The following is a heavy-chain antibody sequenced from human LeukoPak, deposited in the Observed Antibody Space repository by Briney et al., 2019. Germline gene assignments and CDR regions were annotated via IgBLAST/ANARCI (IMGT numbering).Heavy chain of an antibody. Sequence: QGGSLRLSCAASGFTVSSNYMSWVRQAPGKGLEWVSVIYCGGTTYYSDSVKGRFTISRDNSKNTVLLQMNSLTAEDTALYYCARAFQLHWYFDLWGRGIPVTVSS. CDR1: GFTVSSNY. CDR3: ARAFQLHWYFDL. J-gene: IGHJ2*01. D-gene: IGHD4-23*01. V-gene: IGHV3-53*01. CDR2: IYCGGTT.